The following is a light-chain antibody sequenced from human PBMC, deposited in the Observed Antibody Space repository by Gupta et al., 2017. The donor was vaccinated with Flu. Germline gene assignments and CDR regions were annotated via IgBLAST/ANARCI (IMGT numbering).Light chain of an antibody. CDR2: SNR. CDR1: NSNIGSNT. Sequence: QSVLTQPPSASGTPGQRVTISCSGSNSNIGSNTVHWYQQLPGTAPKLVIYSNRQRPSGVPDRFSDSKSGTSASLAISGLQSEDEADYYCASWDDSLNGVIFGGGTKLTVL. CDR3: ASWDDSLNGVI. V-gene: IGLV1-44*01. J-gene: IGLJ2*01.